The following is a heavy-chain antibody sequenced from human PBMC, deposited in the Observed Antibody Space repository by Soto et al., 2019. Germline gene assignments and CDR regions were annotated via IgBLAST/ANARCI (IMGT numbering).Heavy chain of an antibody. CDR3: ARSPYSSSWYYYYYGMDV. V-gene: IGHV1-18*01. CDR2: ISAYNGNT. J-gene: IGHJ6*02. D-gene: IGHD6-13*01. Sequence: GASVKVSCKASGYTFTSYGISWVRQAPGQGLEWMGWISAYNGNTNYAQKLQGRVTMTTDTSTSTAYMELRSLRSDDTAVYYCARSPYSSSWYYYYYGMDVWGQGTTVTVSS. CDR1: GYTFTSYG.